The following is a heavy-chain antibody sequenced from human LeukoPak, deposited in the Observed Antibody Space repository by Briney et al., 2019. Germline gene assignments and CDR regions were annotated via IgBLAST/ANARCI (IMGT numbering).Heavy chain of an antibody. Sequence: SETLSLTCAVYGGSFSGYYWCWIRQPPGKGLEWIGEINHSGSTNYNPSLKSRVTISVDTSKNQFSLKLSSVTAADTAVYYCARQGSSWQKYYFDHWGQGTLVTVSS. CDR1: GGSFSGYY. CDR2: INHSGST. CDR3: ARQGSSWQKYYFDH. J-gene: IGHJ4*02. D-gene: IGHD6-13*01. V-gene: IGHV4-34*01.